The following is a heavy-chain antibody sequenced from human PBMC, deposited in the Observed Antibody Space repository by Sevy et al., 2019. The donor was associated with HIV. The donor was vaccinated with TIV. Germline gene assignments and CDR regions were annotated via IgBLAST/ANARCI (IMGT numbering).Heavy chain of an antibody. Sequence: GGSLRLSCAGSGFTFRSYGIHWVRQSPGKGLEWVAFISFDGRNTYSAESVKGRFTVSRDNSNNAVYLQMNNLRTEDTAMYYCAKDILGDNSPWFFFDYWGQGTQVTVSS. D-gene: IGHD3-9*01. CDR1: GFTFRSYG. V-gene: IGHV3-30*18. CDR3: AKDILGDNSPWFFFDY. CDR2: ISFDGRNT. J-gene: IGHJ4*02.